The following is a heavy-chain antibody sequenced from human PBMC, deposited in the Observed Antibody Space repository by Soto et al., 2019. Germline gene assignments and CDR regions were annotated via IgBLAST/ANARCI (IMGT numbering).Heavy chain of an antibody. Sequence: ASVKGSCKASGYTFTGHYIHWVRQAPEQGPEWMGEIGPESGATRYAQKFQGRVTMTRDMSITTVYMELNNLSPDDTAVYYCWRGRSGQIVVFYWGQGTPVTVSS. D-gene: IGHD5-12*01. CDR1: GYTFTGHY. J-gene: IGHJ4*02. V-gene: IGHV1-2*02. CDR2: IGPESGAT. CDR3: WRGRSGQIVVFY.